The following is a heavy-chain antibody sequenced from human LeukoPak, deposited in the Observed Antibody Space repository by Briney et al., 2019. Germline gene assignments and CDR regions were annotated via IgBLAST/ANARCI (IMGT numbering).Heavy chain of an antibody. CDR3: ARGEYSSGWLDFDY. J-gene: IGHJ4*02. V-gene: IGHV1-2*02. Sequence: ASVKVSCKASGYTFTGYYMHWVRQAPGQGLEWMGWINPNSGGTKYAQKFQGRVTMTRDTSISTAYMELSRLRSDDTAVYYCARGEYSSGWLDFDYWGQGTLVTVSS. D-gene: IGHD6-19*01. CDR1: GYTFTGYY. CDR2: INPNSGGT.